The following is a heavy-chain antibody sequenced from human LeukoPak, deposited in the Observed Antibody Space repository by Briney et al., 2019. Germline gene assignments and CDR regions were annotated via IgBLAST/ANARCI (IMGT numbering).Heavy chain of an antibody. CDR2: ISGSGGST. J-gene: IGHJ2*01. D-gene: IGHD5-12*01. Sequence: PGGSLRLACAAPGFTFSSYAMSWVRQAPGKGLEWVSAISGSGGSTYYADSVKGRFTISRDNSKNTLYLQMNSLRAEDTAVYYCAKDHQVATIANWYFDLWGRGTLVTVSS. CDR3: AKDHQVATIANWYFDL. CDR1: GFTFSSYA. V-gene: IGHV3-23*01.